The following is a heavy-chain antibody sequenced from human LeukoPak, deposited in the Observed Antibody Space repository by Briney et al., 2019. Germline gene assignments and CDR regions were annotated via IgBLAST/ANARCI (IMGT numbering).Heavy chain of an antibody. D-gene: IGHD6-6*01. Sequence: GGSLRLSCTASGFTFSDYWMTWVRQAPGKGPEWVANIKQDGSQRYYVDSVRGRFTNSRDNAKNSLFLQMSGLRAEDTAVYYCARRGGSSSRRSPIDYWGQGTLVTVSS. V-gene: IGHV3-7*01. J-gene: IGHJ4*02. CDR1: GFTFSDYW. CDR2: IKQDGSQR. CDR3: ARRGGSSSRRSPIDY.